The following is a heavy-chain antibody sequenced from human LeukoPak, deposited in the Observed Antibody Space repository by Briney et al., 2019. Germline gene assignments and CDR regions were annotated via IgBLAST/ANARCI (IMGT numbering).Heavy chain of an antibody. CDR1: EFTVSVNY. D-gene: IGHD3-22*01. V-gene: IGHV3-53*05. J-gene: IGHJ6*03. Sequence: GGSLRLSCAASEFTVSVNYMSWVRQAPGKGLEWVSFIYSGGSTYYVDSVKGRFTISRDNSKHTLYMRMNSLRPEDTAVYYCAKGYKVVLTRDHYMDVWGKGTTVTISS. CDR3: AKGYKVVLTRDHYMDV. CDR2: IYSGGST.